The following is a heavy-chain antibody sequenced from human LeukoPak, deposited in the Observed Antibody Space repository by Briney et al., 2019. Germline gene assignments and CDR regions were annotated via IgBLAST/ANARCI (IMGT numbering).Heavy chain of an antibody. J-gene: IGHJ4*02. Sequence: PGGSLRLSCAASGFTFSSYAMHWVRQAPGKGLEWVAVISYDGSNKYYADSVKGRFTISRDNSKNTLYLQMNSLRAEDTAVYYCARDQGYSSGWYLDYWGQGTLVTVSS. V-gene: IGHV3-30-3*01. CDR1: GFTFSSYA. D-gene: IGHD6-19*01. CDR3: ARDQGYSSGWYLDY. CDR2: ISYDGSNK.